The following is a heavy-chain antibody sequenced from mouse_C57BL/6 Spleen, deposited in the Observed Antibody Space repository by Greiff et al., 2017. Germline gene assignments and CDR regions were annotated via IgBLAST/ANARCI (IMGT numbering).Heavy chain of an antibody. CDR2: IDPSDSET. V-gene: IGHV1-52*01. D-gene: IGHD3-2*02. Sequence: QVHVKQSGAELVRPGSSVKLSCKASGYTFTSYWMHWVKQRPIQGLEWIGNIDPSDSETHYNQKFKDKATLTVDKSSSTAYMQLSSLTSEDSAVYYCAGGQLRLRFDYWGQGTTLTVSS. J-gene: IGHJ2*01. CDR1: GYTFTSYW. CDR3: AGGQLRLRFDY.